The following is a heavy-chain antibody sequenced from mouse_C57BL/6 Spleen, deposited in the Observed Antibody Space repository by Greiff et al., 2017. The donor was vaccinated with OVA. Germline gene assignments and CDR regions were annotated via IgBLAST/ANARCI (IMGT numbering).Heavy chain of an antibody. D-gene: IGHD2-3*01. CDR3: TRVSYDYWYFDV. Sequence: EVQLVESGEGLVKPGGSLKLSCAASGFTFSSYAMSWVRQTPEKRLEWVAYISSGGDYIYYADTVKGRFTISRDNARNTLYLQMSSLKSEDTAMYYCTRVSYDYWYFDVWGTGTTVTVSS. J-gene: IGHJ1*03. CDR2: ISSGGDYI. V-gene: IGHV5-9-1*02. CDR1: GFTFSSYA.